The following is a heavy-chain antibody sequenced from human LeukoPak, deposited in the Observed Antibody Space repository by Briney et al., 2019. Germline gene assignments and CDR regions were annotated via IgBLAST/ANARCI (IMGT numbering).Heavy chain of an antibody. J-gene: IGHJ4*02. CDR2: IYYSGST. Sequence: SETLSLTCTVPGGSISSYYRSWVRQPPGKGLEWVGYIYYSGSTNYNPSLKSRVTISVDSSKNQFSLKLSSVTAADTAVYYCARGDGYNFRSDYWGQGTLVTVSS. V-gene: IGHV4-59*01. CDR3: ARGDGYNFRSDY. CDR1: GGSISSYY. D-gene: IGHD5-24*01.